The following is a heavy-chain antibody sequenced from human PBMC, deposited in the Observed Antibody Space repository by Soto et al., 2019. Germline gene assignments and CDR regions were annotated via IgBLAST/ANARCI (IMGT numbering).Heavy chain of an antibody. CDR2: IYHSGST. CDR3: ARDLPRGDY. Sequence: SETLSLTCAVSGGSISSGGYSWSWIRQPPGKGLEWIGYIYHSGSTYYNPSLKSRVTISVDRSKNQFSLKLSSVTAADTAVYYCARDLPRGDYWGQGTLVTVSS. J-gene: IGHJ4*02. CDR1: GGSISSGGYS. D-gene: IGHD3-10*01. V-gene: IGHV4-30-2*01.